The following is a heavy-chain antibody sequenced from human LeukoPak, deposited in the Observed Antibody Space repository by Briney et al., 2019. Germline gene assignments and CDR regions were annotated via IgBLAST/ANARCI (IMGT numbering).Heavy chain of an antibody. D-gene: IGHD5-18*01. CDR3: ARERGYSYGYAWFDP. J-gene: IGHJ5*02. Sequence: GSLRLSCAASGFTFSSYSMNWIRQPPGKGLEWIGYIYYSGSTNYNPSLKSRVTISVDTSKNQFSLKLSSVTAADTAVYYCARERGYSYGYAWFDPWGQGTLVTVSS. V-gene: IGHV4-59*01. CDR2: IYYSGST. CDR1: GFTFSSYS.